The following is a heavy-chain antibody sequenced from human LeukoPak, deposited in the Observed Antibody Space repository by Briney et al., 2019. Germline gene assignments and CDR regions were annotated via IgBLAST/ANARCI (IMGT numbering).Heavy chain of an antibody. V-gene: IGHV3-48*01. Sequence: PGGSLRLSCAASGFLFSRCAMNWVRQAPGRGPEWLSFIRSSGTMFYADSVKGRFTVSRDNAKNSLYLQMNSLRVEDTAVYYCARDAYGDSAFDYWGQGTLVTVSS. D-gene: IGHD2-21*02. CDR3: ARDAYGDSAFDY. CDR1: GFLFSRCA. CDR2: IRSSGTM. J-gene: IGHJ4*02.